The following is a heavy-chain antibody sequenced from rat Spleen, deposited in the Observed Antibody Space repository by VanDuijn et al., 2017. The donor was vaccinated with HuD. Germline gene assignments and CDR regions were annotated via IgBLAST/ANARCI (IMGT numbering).Heavy chain of an antibody. J-gene: IGHJ2*01. CDR1: GFTYSNYV. Sequence: EVQLVESGGGLVQPGRSLKLSCAASGFTYSNYVMAWVSQAPTKGLEWVAYISAGGGSTYYRDSVKGRFTISRDNAESSLNLQMDSPRSEDTATYYCTTEGFHKSFVYWGQGVMVTVSS. CDR2: ISAGGGST. V-gene: IGHV5-27*01. D-gene: IGHD4-4*01. CDR3: TTEGFHKSFVY.